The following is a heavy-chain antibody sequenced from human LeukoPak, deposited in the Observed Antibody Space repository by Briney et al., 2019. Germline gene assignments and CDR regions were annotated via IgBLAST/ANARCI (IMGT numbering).Heavy chain of an antibody. CDR2: VTPNSGNT. CDR3: ARAPPRIAAAGRAYYFDY. J-gene: IGHJ4*02. CDR1: GYTFTSYD. V-gene: IGHV1-8*01. D-gene: IGHD6-13*01. Sequence: ASVKVSCKASGYTFTSYDIHWVRQAPGQGLEWMGWVTPNSGNTGSAQEFQARVSMTRNTSISTAYMELSSLRSEDTAVYYCARAPPRIAAAGRAYYFDYWGQGTLVTVSS.